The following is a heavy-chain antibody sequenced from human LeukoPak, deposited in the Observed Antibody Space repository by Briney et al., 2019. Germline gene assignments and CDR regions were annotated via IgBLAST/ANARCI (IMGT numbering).Heavy chain of an antibody. CDR2: ISSSSSTI. D-gene: IGHD2/OR15-2a*01. CDR1: GFTFSSYS. CDR3: AREALIY. V-gene: IGHV3-48*01. J-gene: IGHJ4*02. Sequence: GGSLRLSCAASGFTFSSYSMNWVRQAPGKGLERVSYISSSSSTIYYADSVKGRFTISRDNSKNMLYLQMNSLRVEDTAVYYCAREALIYWGQGTLVTVSS.